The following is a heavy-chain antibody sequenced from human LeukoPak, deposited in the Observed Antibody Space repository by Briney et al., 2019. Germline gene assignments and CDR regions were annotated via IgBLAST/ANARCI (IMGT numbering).Heavy chain of an antibody. CDR2: INPNSGGT. V-gene: IGHV1-2*02. D-gene: IGHD3-22*01. Sequence: ASVKVSCKASGYTFTGYYMHWVRQAPGQGLEWMGWINPNSGGTNYAQKFQGRVTMTRDTSISTAYMELSRLRSDDTAVYYCARPVHDSSGYYYYYYGMDVWGQGTTVTVSS. CDR1: GYTFTGYY. CDR3: ARPVHDSSGYYYYYYGMDV. J-gene: IGHJ6*02.